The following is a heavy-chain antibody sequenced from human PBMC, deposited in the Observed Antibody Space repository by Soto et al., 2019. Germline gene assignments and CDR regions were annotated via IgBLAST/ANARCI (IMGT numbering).Heavy chain of an antibody. V-gene: IGHV2-70*04. Sequence: AGPMLVNPTQTLTLTCTFSGFSRSTSGMRVSWIRQPPGKALEWLARIDWDDDKFYSTSLKTRLTISKDTSKNQVVLTMTNMDPVDTATYYCSFGVATNFDYWGQGTLVTVSS. D-gene: IGHD3-3*01. CDR1: GFSRSTSGMR. CDR3: SFGVATNFDY. J-gene: IGHJ4*02. CDR2: IDWDDDK.